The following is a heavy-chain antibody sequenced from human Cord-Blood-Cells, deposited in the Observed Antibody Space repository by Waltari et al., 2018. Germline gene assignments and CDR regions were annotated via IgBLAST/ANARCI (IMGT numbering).Heavy chain of an antibody. D-gene: IGHD1-26*01. V-gene: IGHV4-39*01. CDR3: ARQVWESIDY. J-gene: IGHJ4*02. CDR2: IYYSGST. Sequence: QLQLQESGPGLVKPSETLSLTCTVSGGSISSSSYYWGWIRQPPGKGLELIGSIYYSGSTYYNPSRKSRVTISVDTSKNQFSLKLSSVTAADTAVYYCARQVWESIDYWGQGTLVTVSS. CDR1: GGSISSSSYY.